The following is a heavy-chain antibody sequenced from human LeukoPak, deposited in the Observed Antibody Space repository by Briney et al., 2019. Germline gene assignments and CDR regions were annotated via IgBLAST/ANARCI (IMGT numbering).Heavy chain of an antibody. J-gene: IGHJ4*02. D-gene: IGHD3-22*01. CDR1: EFTFTSYE. V-gene: IGHV3-48*03. CDR2: ISSSGNTI. CDR3: AREVFLIIGYYEY. Sequence: PGGSLRLSCAASEFTFTSYELNWVRQAPGKGLEWVSYISSSGNTISYADSVKGRFTISRDNAKNSLYLQVISLRAEDTAVYYCAREVFLIIGYYEYWGQGTLVTVSS.